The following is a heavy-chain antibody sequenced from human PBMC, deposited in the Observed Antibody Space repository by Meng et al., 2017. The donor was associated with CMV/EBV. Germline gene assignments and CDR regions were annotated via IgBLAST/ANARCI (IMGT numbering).Heavy chain of an antibody. CDR1: GGSISSSSYY. D-gene: IGHD2-2*01. J-gene: IGHJ6*02. CDR2: IYYSGST. V-gene: IGHV4-39*07. CDR3: ARESTYCSSTSCYYYYGMDV. Sequence: SETLSLTCTVSGGSISSSSYYWGWIRQPPGKGLEWIGSIYYSGSTYYNPSLKSRVTISVDTSKNQFSLKLSSVTAADTAVYYCARESTYCSSTSCYYYYGMDVWGQGTTVTVSS.